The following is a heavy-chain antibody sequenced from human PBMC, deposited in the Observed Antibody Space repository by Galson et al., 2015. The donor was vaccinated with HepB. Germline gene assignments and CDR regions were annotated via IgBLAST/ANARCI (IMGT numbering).Heavy chain of an antibody. V-gene: IGHV4-31*03. J-gene: IGHJ4*02. CDR2: IYYSGST. Sequence: LSLTCTVSGGSISSGGYYWSWIRQHPGKGLEWIGYIYYSGSTYYDPSLKSRVTISVDTSKNQFSLKLSSVTAADTAVYYCARVGIGSGSYPFDYWGQGTLVTVSS. CDR1: GGSISSGGYY. CDR3: ARVGIGSGSYPFDY. D-gene: IGHD3-10*01.